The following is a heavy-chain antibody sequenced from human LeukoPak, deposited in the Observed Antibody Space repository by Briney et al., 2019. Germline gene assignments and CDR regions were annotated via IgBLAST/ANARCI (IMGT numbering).Heavy chain of an antibody. CDR1: GFTFSSYT. CDR2: ISGSGGST. J-gene: IGHJ4*02. Sequence: GGSLRLSCAASGFTFSSYTMNWVRQAPGKGLEWVSGISGSGGSTYYADSVKGRFTISRGNSRNTLYLQINSLRAEDTAVYYCAKDQSSSGWYFDYWGQGTLVTVSS. V-gene: IGHV3-23*01. CDR3: AKDQSSSGWYFDY. D-gene: IGHD6-19*01.